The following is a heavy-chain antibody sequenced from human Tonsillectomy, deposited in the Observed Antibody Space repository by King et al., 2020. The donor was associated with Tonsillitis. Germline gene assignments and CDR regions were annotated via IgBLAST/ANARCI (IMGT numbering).Heavy chain of an antibody. Sequence: VQLVESGGGLVKPGGSLRLSCAASGFTFSDYYMSWIRQAPGKGLEWVSYISSSGSIIYYADSVKGRFTISRDNAKNSLYLQMNSLRAEDTAVYYCARDFYYDSSGYHYVAGIPLQYWGQGTLVTVSP. D-gene: IGHD3-22*01. CDR2: ISSSGSII. V-gene: IGHV3-11*01. J-gene: IGHJ4*02. CDR3: ARDFYYDSSGYHYVAGIPLQY. CDR1: GFTFSDYY.